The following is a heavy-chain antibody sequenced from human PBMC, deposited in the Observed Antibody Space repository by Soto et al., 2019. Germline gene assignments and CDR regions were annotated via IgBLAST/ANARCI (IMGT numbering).Heavy chain of an antibody. D-gene: IGHD1-26*01. CDR2: FDPEDGET. CDR1: GYTLTELS. Sequence: ASVKVSCKVSGYTLTELSMHWVRQAPGKGLEWMGGFDPEDGETIYAQKFQGRVTMTEDTSTDTAYVELSSLRSEDTAVYYCATPPPRIVGDPYYYYGMDVWGQGTTVTVSS. V-gene: IGHV1-24*01. CDR3: ATPPPRIVGDPYYYYGMDV. J-gene: IGHJ6*02.